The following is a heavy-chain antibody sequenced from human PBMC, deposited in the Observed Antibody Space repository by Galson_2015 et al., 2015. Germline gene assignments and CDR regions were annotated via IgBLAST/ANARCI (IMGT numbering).Heavy chain of an antibody. V-gene: IGHV3-43*01. CDR3: AKTGSGYDDYFDY. J-gene: IGHJ4*02. D-gene: IGHD5-12*01. CDR2: ISWDGGST. CDR1: GFTFDDYT. Sequence: SLRLSCAASGFTFDDYTMHWVRQAPGKGLEWVSLISWDGGSTYYADSVKGRFTISRDNSKNSLYLQMNSLRTEDTALYYCAKTGSGYDDYFDYWGQGTLVTVSS.